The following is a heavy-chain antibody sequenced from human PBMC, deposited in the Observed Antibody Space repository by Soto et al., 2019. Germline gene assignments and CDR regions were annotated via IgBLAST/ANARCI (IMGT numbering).Heavy chain of an antibody. CDR2: VSQSGRH. D-gene: IGHD3-10*01. J-gene: IGHJ4*02. CDR3: ARGPLMTSYYGSASRDRGYFDF. V-gene: IGHV4-34*01. Sequence: PSETLSLTCGVSGGSFSGYYWSWIRQAPGKGLEWIGEVSQSGRHTYNPSLKSRVTISVVTSKNQLSLNVTSVTAADTAVYYCARGPLMTSYYGSASRDRGYFDFWGQGTLVTVSS. CDR1: GGSFSGYY.